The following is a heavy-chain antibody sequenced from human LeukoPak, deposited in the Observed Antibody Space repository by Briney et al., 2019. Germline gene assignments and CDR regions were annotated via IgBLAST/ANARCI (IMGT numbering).Heavy chain of an antibody. CDR1: GFTFSSYA. CDR3: ARDSGYSSSWYIYNWFDP. CDR2: ISYDGSNK. V-gene: IGHV3-30-3*01. J-gene: IGHJ5*02. D-gene: IGHD6-13*01. Sequence: GGSLRLSCAASGFTFSSYAMHWVRQAPGKGLEWVAVISYDGSNKYYADSVKGRFTISRDNAKNSLYLQMNSLRAEDTAVYYCARDSGYSSSWYIYNWFDPWGQGTLVTVSS.